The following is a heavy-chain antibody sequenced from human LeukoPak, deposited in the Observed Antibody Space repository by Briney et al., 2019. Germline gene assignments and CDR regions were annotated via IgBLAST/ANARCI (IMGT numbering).Heavy chain of an antibody. V-gene: IGHV3-23*01. CDR2: ISDSGGSI. J-gene: IGHJ4*02. CDR3: VKNMESYGDSSTDS. D-gene: IGHD4-17*01. Sequence: GGSLRLSCAASRFTFSSYAMSWVRQAPGKGPEWVSPISDSGGSIHYADSVKGRFTISRDNSKNTLHLQMKSLRAEDTAVYYCVKNMESYGDSSTDSWGQGTLVTVSS. CDR1: RFTFSSYA.